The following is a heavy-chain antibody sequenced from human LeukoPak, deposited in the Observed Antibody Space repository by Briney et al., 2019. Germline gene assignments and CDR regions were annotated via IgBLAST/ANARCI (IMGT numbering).Heavy chain of an antibody. J-gene: IGHJ4*02. V-gene: IGHV4-4*07. CDR3: AKDQDIVVVPAATFAY. CDR1: GGSISSYY. Sequence: SETLSLTCTVSGGSISSYYWSWIRQPAGKGLEWIGRIYSGGSTNYNPSLKSRVTLSVDTSKNQFSLRLSSLTVADTAVYYCAKDQDIVVVPAATFAYWGQGTLVTVSS. D-gene: IGHD2-2*01. CDR2: IYSGGST.